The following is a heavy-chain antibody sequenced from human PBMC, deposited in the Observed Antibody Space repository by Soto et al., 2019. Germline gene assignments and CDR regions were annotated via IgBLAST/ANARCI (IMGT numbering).Heavy chain of an antibody. CDR3: ARGGRYTYGYGDYSYGMDV. J-gene: IGHJ6*02. Sequence: EVQVLESGGGLVQPGGSLRLSCAAYGFSFGDYAMSWVRQAPGKGLEWVSGISGTGSRTSYADSVRGRFTISRDNVNNTLALQMDSLRAEDTAFYYCARGGRYTYGYGDYSYGMDVWGQGTTVTVSS. D-gene: IGHD5-18*01. CDR2: ISGTGSRT. V-gene: IGHV3-23*01. CDR1: GFSFGDYA.